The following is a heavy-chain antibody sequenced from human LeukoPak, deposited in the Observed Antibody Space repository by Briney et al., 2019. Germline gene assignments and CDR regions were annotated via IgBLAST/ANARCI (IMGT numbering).Heavy chain of an antibody. J-gene: IGHJ3*02. CDR2: IKSKTDGGTT. Sequence: GGSLRLSCTASGFTFGDYAMSWFRQAPGKGLEWVGFIKSKTDGGTTDYAAPVKGRFTISRDDSKNTLYLQMTSLKTEDTAVYYCTTGLRNAFDIWGQGTMATVSS. CDR3: TTGLRNAFDI. D-gene: IGHD3-16*01. CDR1: GFTFGDYA. V-gene: IGHV3-49*03.